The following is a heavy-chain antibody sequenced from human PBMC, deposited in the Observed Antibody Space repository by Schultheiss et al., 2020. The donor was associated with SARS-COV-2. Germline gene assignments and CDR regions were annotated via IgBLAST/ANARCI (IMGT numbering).Heavy chain of an antibody. CDR1: GFTFSSYA. Sequence: GGSLRLSFAASGFTFSSYAMHWVRQAPGKGLEWVAVISYDGSNKYYADSVKGRFTISRDNSKNTLYLQMNSLRAEDTAVYYCARQVSEGMDVWGQGTTVTV. CDR2: ISYDGSNK. CDR3: ARQVSEGMDV. V-gene: IGHV3-30*04. J-gene: IGHJ6*02.